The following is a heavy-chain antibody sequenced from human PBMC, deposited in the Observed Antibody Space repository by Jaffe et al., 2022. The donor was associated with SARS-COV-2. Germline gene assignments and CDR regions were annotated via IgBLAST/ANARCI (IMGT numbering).Heavy chain of an antibody. CDR1: GFTFSNAW. D-gene: IGHD3-3*01. Sequence: EVQLVESGGGLVKPGGSLRLSCAASGFTFSNAWMSWVRQAPGKGLEWVGRIKSKTDGGTTDYAAPVKGRFTISRDDSKNTLYLQMNSLKTEDTAVYYCTNGADDFWSGPGDWGQGTLVTVSS. CDR3: TNGADDFWSGPGD. J-gene: IGHJ4*02. V-gene: IGHV3-15*01. CDR2: IKSKTDGGTT.